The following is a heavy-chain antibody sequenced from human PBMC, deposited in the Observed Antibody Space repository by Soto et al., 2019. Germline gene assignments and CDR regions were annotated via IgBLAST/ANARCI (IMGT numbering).Heavy chain of an antibody. Sequence: SQTLSLTCAISGDSVSSNSAAWNWIRQSPSRGLEWLGRTYYRSKWYNDYAVSVKSRMTINPDTSKSQFSLHLNSVTPEDTAVYYCARGPGTTRWFDPWGQGTLVTVSS. CDR2: TYYRSKWYN. V-gene: IGHV6-1*01. CDR3: ARGPGTTRWFDP. J-gene: IGHJ5*02. D-gene: IGHD1-7*01. CDR1: GDSVSSNSAA.